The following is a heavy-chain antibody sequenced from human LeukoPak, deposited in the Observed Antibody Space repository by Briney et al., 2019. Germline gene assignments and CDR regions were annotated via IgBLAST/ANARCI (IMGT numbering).Heavy chain of an antibody. CDR1: GGSISSGDYY. D-gene: IGHD3-10*01. CDR3: ARVPLITYGSGPWFDP. J-gene: IGHJ5*02. CDR2: IYYSGST. V-gene: IGHV4-30-4*01. Sequence: MPSETLSLTCTVSGGSISSGDYYWSWIRQPPGKGLEWIGYIYYSGSTYYNPSLKSRVTISVDTSKNQFSLKLSSVTAADTAVYYCARVPLITYGSGPWFDPWGQGTLVTVSS.